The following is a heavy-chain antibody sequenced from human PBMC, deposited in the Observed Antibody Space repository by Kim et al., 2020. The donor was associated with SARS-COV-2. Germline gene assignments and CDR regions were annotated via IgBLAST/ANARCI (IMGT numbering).Heavy chain of an antibody. Sequence: QKFHGRVTITRDTSASTAYMELSILRSEDTAVYYCARDEEPPYYHYGMDVWGQGTTVTVSS. J-gene: IGHJ6*02. V-gene: IGHV1-3*01. CDR3: ARDEEPPYYHYGMDV.